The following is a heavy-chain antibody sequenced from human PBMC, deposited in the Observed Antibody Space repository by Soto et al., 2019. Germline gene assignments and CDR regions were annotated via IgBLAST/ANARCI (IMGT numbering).Heavy chain of an antibody. D-gene: IGHD5-12*01. J-gene: IGHJ4*02. CDR3: AKDTAPPYSGYDYYFDY. CDR2: ISWNSGSI. V-gene: IGHV3-9*01. Sequence: GGSLRLSCAASGFTFDDYAMHWVRQAPGKGLEWVSGISWNSGSIGYADSVKGRFTISRDNAKNSLYLQMNSLRAEETALYYCAKDTAPPYSGYDYYFDYWGQGTLVTVSS. CDR1: GFTFDDYA.